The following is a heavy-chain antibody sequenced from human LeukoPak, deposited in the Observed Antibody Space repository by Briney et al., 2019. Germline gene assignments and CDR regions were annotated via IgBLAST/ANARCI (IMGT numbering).Heavy chain of an antibody. Sequence: PSETLSLTCTVSGGSISSYYWSWLRQPPGKGLEWIGEINHSGSTNYNPSLKSRVTISVDTSKNQFSLKLSSVTAADTAVYYCARLATYYYGSGRGGDFDYWGQGTLVTVSS. J-gene: IGHJ4*02. CDR2: INHSGST. D-gene: IGHD3-10*01. CDR1: GGSISSYY. CDR3: ARLATYYYGSGRGGDFDY. V-gene: IGHV4-34*01.